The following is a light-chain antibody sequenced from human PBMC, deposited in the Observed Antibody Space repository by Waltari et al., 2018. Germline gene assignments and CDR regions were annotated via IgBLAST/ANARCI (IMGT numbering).Light chain of an antibody. CDR2: GGS. Sequence: DIVMTQTPLSLPITPGEPASISCRSSPSLLHSNGNTYLHWYLQKPGQSPQLLIYGGSNRASGVPDRFSGSGSGTDFTLKISKVEAEDVGVYYCVQAVAFPFTFGPGTKLDIK. J-gene: IGKJ3*01. V-gene: IGKV2-40*01. CDR3: VQAVAFPFT. CDR1: PSLLHSNGNTY.